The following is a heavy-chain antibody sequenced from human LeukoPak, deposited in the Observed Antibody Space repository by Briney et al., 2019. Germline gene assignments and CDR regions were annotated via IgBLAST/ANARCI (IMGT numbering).Heavy chain of an antibody. D-gene: IGHD1-26*01. CDR2: INQDGSGK. V-gene: IGHV3-7*01. Sequence: GGSLRLSCAASGFTFSSYWMSWVRQAPGKGLEWVANINQDGSGKYYVDSVKGRFTISRDNAKNSLYLQMNSLRAEDTAVYYCARVVGAGYFDRWGRGTLVTVSS. CDR1: GFTFSSYW. J-gene: IGHJ2*01. CDR3: ARVVGAGYFDR.